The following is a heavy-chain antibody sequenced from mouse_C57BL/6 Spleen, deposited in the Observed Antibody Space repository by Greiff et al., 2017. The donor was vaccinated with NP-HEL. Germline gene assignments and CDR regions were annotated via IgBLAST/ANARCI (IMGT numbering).Heavy chain of an antibody. Sequence: QVQLQQPGAELVRPGSSVKLSCKASGYTFTSYWMHWVKQRPIQGLEWIGNIDPSDSETHYNQKFKDKATLTVDKSSSTAYMQLSSLTSEDSAVYYCAAVTTVPAWFAYWGQGTLVTVSA. V-gene: IGHV1-52*01. CDR3: AAVTTVPAWFAY. D-gene: IGHD1-1*01. J-gene: IGHJ3*01. CDR2: IDPSDSET. CDR1: GYTFTSYW.